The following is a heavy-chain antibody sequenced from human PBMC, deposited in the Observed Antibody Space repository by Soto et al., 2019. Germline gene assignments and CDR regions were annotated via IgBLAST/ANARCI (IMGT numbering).Heavy chain of an antibody. D-gene: IGHD5-18*01. V-gene: IGHV4-34*01. CDR3: ARGLYSYGFNGYYYYYYMDV. CDR2: INHSGST. J-gene: IGHJ6*03. CDR1: GGSFIGYY. Sequence: SETLSFTCAVYGGSFIGYYWSWIRQPPGKGLEWIGEINHSGSTNYNPSLKSRVTISVDTSKNQFSLKLSSVTAADTAVYYCARGLYSYGFNGYYYYYYMDVWGKGTTVPVSS.